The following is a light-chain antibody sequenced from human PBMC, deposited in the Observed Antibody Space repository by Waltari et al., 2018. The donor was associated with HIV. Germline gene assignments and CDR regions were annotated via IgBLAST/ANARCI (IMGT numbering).Light chain of an antibody. V-gene: IGLV3-1*01. CDR2: QDS. J-gene: IGLJ2*01. CDR3: QVWDNNTAV. CDR1: TFGGQS. Sequence: SYELTPPPSMSVSPGQTASIPCSGYTFGGQSVCWYQQRPGQSPVMVIYQDSERPSGVPERFSGSNSGNTATLTISGTQPLDEADYYCQVWDNNTAVFGGGTKLTVL.